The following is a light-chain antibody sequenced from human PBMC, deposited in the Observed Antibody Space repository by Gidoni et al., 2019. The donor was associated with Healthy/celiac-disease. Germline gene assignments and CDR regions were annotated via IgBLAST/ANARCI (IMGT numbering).Light chain of an antibody. CDR2: AAS. V-gene: IGKV1-39*01. Sequence: DIQMTQSPSSLSASVGDRVTITCRASQSISSYLNWYQQKPGKAPKLLIYAASSLQSGVPSKFSGSVSGTDFTLTISSLQPEDFATYYCQQSYSTLFTFGPGTNVDIK. CDR1: QSISSY. CDR3: QQSYSTLFT. J-gene: IGKJ3*01.